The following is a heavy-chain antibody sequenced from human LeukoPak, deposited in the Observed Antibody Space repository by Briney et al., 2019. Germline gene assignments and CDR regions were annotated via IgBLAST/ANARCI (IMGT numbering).Heavy chain of an antibody. CDR2: IKQDGSEK. Sequence: GGSLRLSCAASGFTFSSYWMSWVRQAPGKGLEWVANIKQDGSEKYYVDSAKGRFTVTRDRARNSLFLEMNSLRVEDTAVYYCARGSLRYCNGGSCFAPAFDLWGQGTMVTVSS. D-gene: IGHD2-15*01. J-gene: IGHJ3*01. V-gene: IGHV3-7*04. CDR1: GFTFSSYW. CDR3: ARGSLRYCNGGSCFAPAFDL.